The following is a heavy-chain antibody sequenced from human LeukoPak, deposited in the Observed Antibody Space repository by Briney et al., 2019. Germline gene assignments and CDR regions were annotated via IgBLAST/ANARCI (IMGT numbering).Heavy chain of an antibody. CDR2: IYSGGST. Sequence: GGSLRLSCAASGFTVSSNYMSWVRQAPGKGLEWVSVIYSGGSTYYADSVKGRFTISRDNSKNTLYLQMNSLRAEDTAVYYCARDRAYYDSSGYTDYWGQGTLVTVSS. CDR1: GFTVSSNY. V-gene: IGHV3-53*01. D-gene: IGHD3-22*01. J-gene: IGHJ4*02. CDR3: ARDRAYYDSSGYTDY.